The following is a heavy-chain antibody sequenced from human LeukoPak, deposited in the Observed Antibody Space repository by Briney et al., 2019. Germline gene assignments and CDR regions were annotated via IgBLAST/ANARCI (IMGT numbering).Heavy chain of an antibody. CDR1: GYTFTSYG. CDR3: ARADEVGNWNNPLNY. D-gene: IGHD1/OR15-1a*01. Sequence: GASVRVSCTASGYTFTSYGISWVRQAPGQGLEWMGWISAYNGNTNYAQKLQGRVTMTTDTSTSTAYMELRSLRSDDTAVYYCARADEVGNWNNPLNYWGQGTLVTVSS. CDR2: ISAYNGNT. J-gene: IGHJ4*02. V-gene: IGHV1-18*01.